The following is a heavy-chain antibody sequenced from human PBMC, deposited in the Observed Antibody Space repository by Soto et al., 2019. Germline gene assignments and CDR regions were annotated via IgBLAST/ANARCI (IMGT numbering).Heavy chain of an antibody. CDR2: INAGNGNT. Sequence: ASVKVSCKASGYTFTSYAMHWVRQAPGQRLEWMGWINAGNGNTKYSQKFQGRVTITRDTSASTAYMELSSLRSEDTAVYYCARSDVLRYFDWFRNFDYWGQGTLVTVSS. D-gene: IGHD3-9*01. J-gene: IGHJ4*02. V-gene: IGHV1-3*01. CDR3: ARSDVLRYFDWFRNFDY. CDR1: GYTFTSYA.